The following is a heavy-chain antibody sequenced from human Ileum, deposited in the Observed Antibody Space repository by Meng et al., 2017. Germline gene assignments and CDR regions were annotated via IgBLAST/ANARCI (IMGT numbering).Heavy chain of an antibody. Sequence: QVQLQESGPGLVKSSQTLSLTCTVSGGSISSGGYYWSWIRQHPGQGLEWIGYIYYSGTTDYSPSLKSRVTISVDTSKNQFSLKLSSVTAADTAVYYCAREPPAAAGTGADYWGQGTLVTVSS. CDR2: IYYSGTT. V-gene: IGHV4-31*03. CDR1: GGSISSGGYY. CDR3: AREPPAAAGTGADY. D-gene: IGHD6-13*01. J-gene: IGHJ4*02.